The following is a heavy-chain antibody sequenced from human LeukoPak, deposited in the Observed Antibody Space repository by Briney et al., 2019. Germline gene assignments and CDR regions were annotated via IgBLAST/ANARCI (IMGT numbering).Heavy chain of an antibody. D-gene: IGHD5-18*01. CDR3: AIDGTWILLWLAY. Sequence: GGSLRLSCAASGFTFSSYAMTWVRQAPGKGLEWVSGISGSGGSTYYADSVKGRFTISRDNSKNTLYLQMNSLRAEDTAVYYCAIDGTWILLWLAYWGQETLVTVSS. J-gene: IGHJ4*02. CDR1: GFTFSSYA. CDR2: ISGSGGST. V-gene: IGHV3-23*01.